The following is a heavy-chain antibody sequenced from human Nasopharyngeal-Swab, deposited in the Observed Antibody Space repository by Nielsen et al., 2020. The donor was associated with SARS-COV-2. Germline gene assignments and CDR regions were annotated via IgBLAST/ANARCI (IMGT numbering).Heavy chain of an antibody. Sequence: GESLKISCAASGFTFSSYSMNWVRQAPGKGLEWVSSISGSSSYIYYADSVKGRFTISRDNAKNSLYLQMNSLRAEDTAVYYCARDRGTGDSYYYYGMDVWGQGTTVTVSS. CDR1: GFTFSSYS. D-gene: IGHD7-27*01. CDR3: ARDRGTGDSYYYYGMDV. J-gene: IGHJ6*02. V-gene: IGHV3-21*01. CDR2: ISGSSSYI.